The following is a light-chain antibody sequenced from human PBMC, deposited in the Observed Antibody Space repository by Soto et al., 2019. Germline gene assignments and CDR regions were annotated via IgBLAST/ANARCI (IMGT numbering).Light chain of an antibody. CDR1: QSVSTD. J-gene: IGKJ2*01. Sequence: IVMTQSPAILSVSPGERVTLSCRASQSVSTDLAWYQQKPGQPPRILIYAASNRATGIPDRFSGSGAGTDFTLAISGLQPEDVAVYYCQQYIGWTPMFTFGQGTKLEIK. CDR2: AAS. V-gene: IGKV3-15*01. CDR3: QQYIGWTPMFT.